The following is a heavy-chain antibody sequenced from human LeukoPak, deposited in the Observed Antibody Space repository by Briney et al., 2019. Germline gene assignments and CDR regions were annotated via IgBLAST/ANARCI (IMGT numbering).Heavy chain of an antibody. V-gene: IGHV3-23*01. CDR2: ISDSGIKT. CDR1: GFTFSSYA. CDR3: AKLDSSAFYYAAFDI. Sequence: GGSLRLSCAASGFTFSSYAMSWVRQAPGQGLEWVSIISDSGIKTHYADSVKGRFTISRDNSRNTLYLQMNSLRAEDTAVYYCAKLDSSAFYYAAFDIWGQGTMVTVSS. D-gene: IGHD3-22*01. J-gene: IGHJ3*02.